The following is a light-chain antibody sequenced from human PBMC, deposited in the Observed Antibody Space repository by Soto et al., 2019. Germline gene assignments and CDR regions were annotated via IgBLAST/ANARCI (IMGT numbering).Light chain of an antibody. J-gene: IGKJ1*01. CDR3: QQYGSSRTWT. Sequence: EMVLTQSPGTLSLSPGARATLSCRASQSVSSSYLAWYQQKPGQAPRLLIYGASSRATGIPDRFSGSGSGTDFTLTISRLEPEDFAVYYCQQYGSSRTWTFGQGTKVEIK. CDR2: GAS. CDR1: QSVSSSY. V-gene: IGKV3-20*01.